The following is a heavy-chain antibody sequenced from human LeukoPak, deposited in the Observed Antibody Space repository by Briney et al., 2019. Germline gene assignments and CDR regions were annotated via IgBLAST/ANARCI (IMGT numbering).Heavy chain of an antibody. D-gene: IGHD6-13*01. Sequence: SETLSLTCTVSGGSIGTYSWNWIRQPPGKGLEWSGYIYYSGTTNYNPSLKSRVTISVDTPKNQFSLKLSSVTAADTAVYYCARGVYIAAAQYGYWGQGTLVTVSS. J-gene: IGHJ4*02. CDR2: IYYSGTT. CDR1: GGSIGTYS. V-gene: IGHV4-59*01. CDR3: ARGVYIAAAQYGY.